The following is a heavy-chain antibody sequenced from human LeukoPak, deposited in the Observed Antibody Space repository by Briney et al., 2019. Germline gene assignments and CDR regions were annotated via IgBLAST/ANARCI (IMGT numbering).Heavy chain of an antibody. CDR1: GFTFSSYG. V-gene: IGHV3-30*02. Sequence: PGGSLRLSCAASGFTFSSYGMHWVRQAPGKGLEWVAFIRYDGSNKYYADSVKGRFTISRDNSKNTLYLQMNSLRAEDTAIYYCAKKYRSVQFFYMDVWGKGTTVTISS. CDR3: AKKYRSVQFFYMDV. D-gene: IGHD2-2*01. CDR2: IRYDGSNK. J-gene: IGHJ6*03.